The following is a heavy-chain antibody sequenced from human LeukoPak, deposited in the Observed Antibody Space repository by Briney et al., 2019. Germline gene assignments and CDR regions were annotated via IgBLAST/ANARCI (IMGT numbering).Heavy chain of an antibody. CDR2: INHSGST. J-gene: IGHJ6*03. CDR1: GFTFSSYW. Sequence: GSLRLSCAASGFTFSSYWMSWIRQPPGKGLEWIGEINHSGSTNYNPSLKSRVTISVDTSKNQFSLKLSSVTAADTAVYYCARLSSSWYYYYYMDVWGKGTTVTISS. V-gene: IGHV4-34*01. D-gene: IGHD6-13*01. CDR3: ARLSSSWYYYYYMDV.